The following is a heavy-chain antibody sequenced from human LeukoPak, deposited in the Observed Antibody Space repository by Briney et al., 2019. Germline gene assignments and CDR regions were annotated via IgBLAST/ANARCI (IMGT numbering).Heavy chain of an antibody. V-gene: IGHV3-30*18. CDR1: GFTFSSYG. J-gene: IGHJ4*02. Sequence: PGRSLRLSCAASGFTFSSYGMHWVRQAPGKGLEWVAVISYDGSNKYYADSVKGRFTISRDNSKNTLYLQMNSLRAEDTAVYYCAKDRFPYYGSGKGNYFDYWGQGTLVTVSS. D-gene: IGHD3-10*01. CDR2: ISYDGSNK. CDR3: AKDRFPYYGSGKGNYFDY.